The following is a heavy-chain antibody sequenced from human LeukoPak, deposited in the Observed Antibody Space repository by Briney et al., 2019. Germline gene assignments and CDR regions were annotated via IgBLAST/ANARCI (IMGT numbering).Heavy chain of an antibody. D-gene: IGHD3-22*01. CDR3: AKRGYYYFDY. J-gene: IGHJ4*02. CDR1: GFTFSTYS. V-gene: IGHV3-23*01. Sequence: GGSLRLSCAASGFTFSTYSMNWVRQAPGKGLEWVSGISGSGGTTYYADSVKGRFTISRDNSKDTLYLQMSSLRAEDTAVYYCAKRGYYYFDYWGQGTLVTVSS. CDR2: ISGSGGTT.